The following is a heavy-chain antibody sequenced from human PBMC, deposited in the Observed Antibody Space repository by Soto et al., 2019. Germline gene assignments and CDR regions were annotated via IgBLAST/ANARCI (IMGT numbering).Heavy chain of an antibody. D-gene: IGHD5-12*01. CDR3: AIEQGYSGYDWAAFDP. Sequence: SETLSLTCTVSGGSISSYYWSWIRQPPGKGLEWIGYIYYSGSTNYNPSLKSRVTISVDTSKNQFSLKLSSVTAADTAVYYCAIEQGYSGYDWAAFDPWGQGTLVTVSS. CDR1: GGSISSYY. CDR2: IYYSGST. J-gene: IGHJ5*02. V-gene: IGHV4-59*01.